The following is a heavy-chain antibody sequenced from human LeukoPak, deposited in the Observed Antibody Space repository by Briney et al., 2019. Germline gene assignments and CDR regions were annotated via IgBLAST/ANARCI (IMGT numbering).Heavy chain of an antibody. D-gene: IGHD6-19*01. CDR2: IIPIFGTA. CDR1: GGTFSSYA. CDR3: ARGQSSGWRPFDY. Sequence: SVKVSCKASGGTFSSYAISWVRQAPGQGLEWMGGIIPIFGTANYTQKFQGRVTITADESTSTAYMELSSLRSEDTAVYYCARGQSSGWRPFDYWGQGTLVTVSS. J-gene: IGHJ4*02. V-gene: IGHV1-69*13.